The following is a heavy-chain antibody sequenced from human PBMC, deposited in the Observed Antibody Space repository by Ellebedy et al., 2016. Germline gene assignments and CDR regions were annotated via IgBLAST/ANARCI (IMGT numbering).Heavy chain of an antibody. V-gene: IGHV4-31*03. CDR2: IYYSGTT. CDR3: ARSWGAAGTDYDNWFKP. Sequence: SETLSLXCTVSGDSLSSGAFYWNWIRQHPGKGLEWIGKIYYSGTTYYNPSLKSRVMMSVDTSKNQFSLKLNSVTASDTAVYYCARSWGAAGTDYDNWFKPWGQGTLVTVSS. J-gene: IGHJ5*02. CDR1: GDSLSSGAFY. D-gene: IGHD6-13*01.